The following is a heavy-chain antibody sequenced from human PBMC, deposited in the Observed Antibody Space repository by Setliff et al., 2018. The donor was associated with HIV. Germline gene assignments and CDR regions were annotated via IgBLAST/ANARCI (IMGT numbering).Heavy chain of an antibody. J-gene: IGHJ6*02. V-gene: IGHV1-18*01. D-gene: IGHD1-1*01. Sequence: GASVKVSCKASGYTFSRYGISWVRQAPGQGLEWMGWISPYNGNRNYAQKLQGRVTMTADTSTSTAYIEVRSLRFDDTAVYYCAREGVREPPSNTLYYGMDVWGQGTTVPVSS. CDR1: GYTFSRYG. CDR3: AREGVREPPSNTLYYGMDV. CDR2: ISPYNGNR.